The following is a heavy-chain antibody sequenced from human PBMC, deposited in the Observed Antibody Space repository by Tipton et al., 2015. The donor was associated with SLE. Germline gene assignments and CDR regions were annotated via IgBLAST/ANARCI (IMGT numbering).Heavy chain of an antibody. CDR1: GFTFSDYY. D-gene: IGHD3-22*01. J-gene: IGHJ3*02. CDR2: ISSSSSYT. V-gene: IGHV3-11*03. CDR3: ARSSGYHDSFDI. Sequence: GSLRLSCAASGFTFSDYYMSWIRQAPGKGLEWVSYISSSSSYTHYADSVKGRLTISRDNARNSLYLQMNTLRAEDTAVYYCARSSGYHDSFDIWGQGTMVSVSS.